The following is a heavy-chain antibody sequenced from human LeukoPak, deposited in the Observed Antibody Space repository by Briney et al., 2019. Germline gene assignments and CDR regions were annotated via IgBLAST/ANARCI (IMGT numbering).Heavy chain of an antibody. J-gene: IGHJ4*02. CDR1: GFTFSNYA. CDR3: GRGLAX. D-gene: IGHD5-24*01. Sequence: GGSLRLSCAASGFTFSNYAMSWVRQAPGKGLEWISAISFSGDNTYYADSVKGRFTISRDNAKNTLYLQMNSLKTEDTAVYYCGRGLAXWGQGTLVTVSS. V-gene: IGHV3-23*01. CDR2: ISFSGDNT.